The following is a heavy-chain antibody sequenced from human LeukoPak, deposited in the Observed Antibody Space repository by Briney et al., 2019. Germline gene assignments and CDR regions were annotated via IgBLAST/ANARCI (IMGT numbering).Heavy chain of an antibody. Sequence: PGRSLRLSCAASRFTFSSYAMHWVRQAPGKGLEWVAVISYDGSNKYYADSVKGRFTISRDNSKNTLYLQMNSLRAEDTAVYYCARDVTPRYWGQGTLVTVSS. CDR3: ARDVTPRY. J-gene: IGHJ4*02. CDR1: RFTFSSYA. V-gene: IGHV3-30-3*01. CDR2: ISYDGSNK.